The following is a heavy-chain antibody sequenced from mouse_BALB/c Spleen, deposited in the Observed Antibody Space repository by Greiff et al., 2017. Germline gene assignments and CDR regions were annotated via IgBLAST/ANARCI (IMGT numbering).Heavy chain of an antibody. CDR3: ARAYGIAMDY. CDR1: GFTFSSYG. Sequence: DVMLVESGGDLVKPGGSLKLSCAASGFTFSSYGMSWVRQTPDKRLEWVAIISSGGSYTYYPDSVTGRFTISRDNAKNNLYLQMSSLKSEDTSMYYCARAYGIAMDYWGRGTSVTVSS. D-gene: IGHD1-1*01. V-gene: IGHV5-6*02. CDR2: ISSGGSYT. J-gene: IGHJ4*01.